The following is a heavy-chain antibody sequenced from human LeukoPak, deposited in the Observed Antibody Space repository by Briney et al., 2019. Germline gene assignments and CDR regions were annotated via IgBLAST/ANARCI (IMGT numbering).Heavy chain of an antibody. V-gene: IGHV1-18*01. Sequence: GASVKVSCKASGYTFTSYGISWVRQAPGQGLEWMGWISAYNGNTNYAQKLQGRVTMTTDTSTSTAYMGLRSLRSDDTAVYYCARTITVLPEYYFDYWGQGTLVTVSS. D-gene: IGHD3-10*01. CDR2: ISAYNGNT. CDR3: ARTITVLPEYYFDY. J-gene: IGHJ4*02. CDR1: GYTFTSYG.